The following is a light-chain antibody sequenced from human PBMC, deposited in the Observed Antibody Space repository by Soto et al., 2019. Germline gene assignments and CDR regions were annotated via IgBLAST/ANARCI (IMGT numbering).Light chain of an antibody. CDR1: QNINAW. CDR2: DAS. V-gene: IGKV1-5*01. Sequence: DIHMTQSPSSLSVSVGDRVTITCRTSQNINAWLAWYQQRPGQAPKLLIYDASTVQSGVPSRFSGSGSGTEFTLTISSLQPEDFATYYCQQSFSSPPWTFGQGTKVDI. CDR3: QQSFSSPPWT. J-gene: IGKJ1*01.